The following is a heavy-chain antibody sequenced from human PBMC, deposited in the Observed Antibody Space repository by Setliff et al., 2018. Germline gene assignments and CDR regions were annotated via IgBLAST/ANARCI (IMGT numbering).Heavy chain of an antibody. D-gene: IGHD1-1*01. CDR1: GFTFRSYW. J-gene: IGHJ6*03. CDR2: MNSDGSTK. Sequence: PSETLSLSCEASGFTFRSYWMHWVRQAPGEGLVWVSRMNSDGSTKNYADSVKGRFTISRDNTKNTVYLQMNSLRAEDTAVYYCARDREGDGNYYMDVWGKGTTVTVSS. V-gene: IGHV3-74*01. CDR3: ARDREGDGNYYMDV.